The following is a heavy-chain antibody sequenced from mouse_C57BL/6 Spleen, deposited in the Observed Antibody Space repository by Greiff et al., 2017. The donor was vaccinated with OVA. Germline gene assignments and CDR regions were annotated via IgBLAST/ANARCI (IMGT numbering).Heavy chain of an antibody. CDR3: ARPHCYGSSDWYFDV. J-gene: IGHJ1*03. CDR1: GFTFSDYG. D-gene: IGHD1-1*01. V-gene: IGHV5-17*01. Sequence: EVQVVESGGGLVKPGGSLKLSCAASGFTFSDYGMHWVRQAPEKGLEWVAYISSGSSTIYYADTVKGRFTISRDNDKNTLFLQMTSLRSEDTAMYYCARPHCYGSSDWYFDVWGTGATVTVSS. CDR2: ISSGSSTI.